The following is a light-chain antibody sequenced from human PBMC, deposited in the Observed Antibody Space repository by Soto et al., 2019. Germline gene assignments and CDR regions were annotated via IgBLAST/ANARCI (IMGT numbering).Light chain of an antibody. CDR1: DSNIGRNV. V-gene: IGLV1-47*01. CDR3: AAWDDSLSGHYV. J-gene: IGLJ1*01. Sequence: SAPTQPPSAPWTPGRRVTISCSGSDSNIGRNVVYWYQQLPGTAPKLLVYRSDQRPSGVPDRFSGSKSDTSASLAISGLRPEDEADYYCAAWDDSLSGHYVFGTGTKVTVL. CDR2: RSD.